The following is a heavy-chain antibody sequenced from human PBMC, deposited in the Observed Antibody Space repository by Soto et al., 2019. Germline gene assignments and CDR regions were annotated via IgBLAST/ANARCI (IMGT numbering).Heavy chain of an antibody. CDR3: AKDKKGIVGASPFDY. D-gene: IGHD1-26*01. J-gene: IGHJ4*02. Sequence: EVQLLESGGGLVQPGGSLRLSCAASGFTFSSYAMSWVRQAPGKGLEWVSAISGSGGSTYYADSVKGRFTISRDNSKNTLNLQMNSLRAEDTAVYYCAKDKKGIVGASPFDYWGQGTLVTVSS. CDR1: GFTFSSYA. V-gene: IGHV3-23*01. CDR2: ISGSGGST.